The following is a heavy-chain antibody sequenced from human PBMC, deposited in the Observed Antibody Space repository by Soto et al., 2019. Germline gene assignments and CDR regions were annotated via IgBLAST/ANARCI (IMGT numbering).Heavy chain of an antibody. Sequence: EVQLVESGGGLVQPGRSLRLSCAASGFTFDDYAMHWVRQAPGKGLEWVSGISWNSGSIGYAASVKGRFTISRDNAKNSLCLQMNSLRAEDTALYYCAKVAITMVRGVISYYGMDVWGQGTTVTVSS. J-gene: IGHJ6*02. CDR1: GFTFDDYA. V-gene: IGHV3-9*01. CDR3: AKVAITMVRGVISYYGMDV. CDR2: ISWNSGSI. D-gene: IGHD3-10*01.